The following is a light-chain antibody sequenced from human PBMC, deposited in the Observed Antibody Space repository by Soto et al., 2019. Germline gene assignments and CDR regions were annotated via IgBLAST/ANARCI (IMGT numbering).Light chain of an antibody. Sequence: EIVLTQSPATLSSFPCDRVTLSCRASQSVSIDLAWYQQKPGQAPRLLIYDASNRATGIAARFSGGGSGTDFTLTISSPEPEDFAVYYCQQYNNWWTFGQGTKVDIK. V-gene: IGKV3-11*01. CDR3: QQYNNWWT. CDR2: DAS. CDR1: QSVSID. J-gene: IGKJ1*01.